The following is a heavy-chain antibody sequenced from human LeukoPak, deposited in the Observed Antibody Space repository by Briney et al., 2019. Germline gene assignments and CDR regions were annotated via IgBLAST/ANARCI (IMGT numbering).Heavy chain of an antibody. D-gene: IGHD1-26*01. CDR2: ISSSSSYI. CDR1: GFTFSSYS. J-gene: IGHJ4*02. Sequence: GGSLRLSCAVSGFTFSSYSMNWVRQAPGKGLEWVSSISSSSSYIYYADSVKGRFTISRDNAKNSLYLQMNSLRAEDTAVYYCARDLGGGSYYGWSPYYFDYWGQGTLVTVSS. CDR3: ARDLGGGSYYGWSPYYFDY. V-gene: IGHV3-21*01.